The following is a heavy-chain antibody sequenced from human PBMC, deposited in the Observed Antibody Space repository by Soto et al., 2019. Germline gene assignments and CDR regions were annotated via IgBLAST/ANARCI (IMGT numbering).Heavy chain of an antibody. V-gene: IGHV3-74*01. Sequence: EVQLVESGGGLVQPGESLRLSCAASGFTFDYYWMHWVRQAPGKGLVWVSRIHSDGTSTTYADSVKGRFTISRDNAKNRLSLQMNSLRDEDSAVYYCARGDRGAFDLWGQGTVVTVSS. CDR1: GFTFDYYW. D-gene: IGHD1-26*01. CDR3: ARGDRGAFDL. J-gene: IGHJ3*01. CDR2: IHSDGTST.